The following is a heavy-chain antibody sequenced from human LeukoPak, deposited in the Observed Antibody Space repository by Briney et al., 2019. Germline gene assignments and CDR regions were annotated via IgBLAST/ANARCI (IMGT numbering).Heavy chain of an antibody. D-gene: IGHD5-18*01. CDR1: GFTFSSYG. CDR2: IWYDGSNK. CDR3: ARGLGYSYGYGIDY. V-gene: IGHV3-33*01. Sequence: GGSLRLSCAASGFTFSSYGMHWVRQAPGKGLEWVAIIWYDGSNKYYADSVKGRFTISRDNSKNTLYLQMNSLRAEDTAVYSCARGLGYSYGYGIDYWGQGTRVTVSS. J-gene: IGHJ4*02.